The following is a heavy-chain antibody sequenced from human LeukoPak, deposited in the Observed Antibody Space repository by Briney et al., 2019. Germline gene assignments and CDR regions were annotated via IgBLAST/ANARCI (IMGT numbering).Heavy chain of an antibody. V-gene: IGHV1-46*01. D-gene: IGHD1-26*01. CDR2: INPGDGST. J-gene: IGHJ5*02. CDR3: ARAGVVGATSSWFDP. Sequence: ASVKVSCKASGYTFTSYYMHWVRQAPGQGLEWMGIINPGDGSTTYTQNFQDRVTMTRDTSTSTVYMELSSLRFEDTAVHYCARAGVVGATSSWFDPWGQGTLVSVSS. CDR1: GYTFTSYY.